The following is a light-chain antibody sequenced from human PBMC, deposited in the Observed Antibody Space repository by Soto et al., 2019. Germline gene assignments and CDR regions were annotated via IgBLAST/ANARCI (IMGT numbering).Light chain of an antibody. CDR3: QQYQTYSRT. V-gene: IGKV1-5*01. CDR1: QSINSW. J-gene: IGKJ1*01. Sequence: DIQMTQSPSTVSASVGDKITITCWASQSINSWLAWYRQRPGEAPQLLIYDVSTLAMGVPARFSGSGSGTDFTLSISRLQADDFATFYCQQYQTYSRTFGQGTKVEVK. CDR2: DVS.